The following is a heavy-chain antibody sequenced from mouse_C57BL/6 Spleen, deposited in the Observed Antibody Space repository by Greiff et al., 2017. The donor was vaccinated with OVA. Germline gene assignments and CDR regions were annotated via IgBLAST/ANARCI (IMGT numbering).Heavy chain of an antibody. J-gene: IGHJ1*03. D-gene: IGHD2-2*01. CDR2: IDPSDSYT. Sequence: VQLQQPGAELVMPGASVKLSCKASGYTFTSYWMHWVKQRPGQGLEWIGEIDPSDSYTNYNQKFKGKSTLTVDKSSSTAYMQLSSLTSEDSAVYYCARGRGYAPHWYFDVWGTGTTVTVSS. CDR1: GYTFTSYW. CDR3: ARGRGYAPHWYFDV. V-gene: IGHV1-69*01.